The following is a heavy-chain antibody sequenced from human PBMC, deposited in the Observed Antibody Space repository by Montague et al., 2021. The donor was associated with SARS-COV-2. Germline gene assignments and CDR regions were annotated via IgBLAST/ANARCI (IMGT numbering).Heavy chain of an antibody. CDR1: GDSVSRNRPT. Sequence: CAISGDSVSRNRPTWDGDRRAPQRGREWLGRTYYKSKWGNDYALXVRGRGTINPDTAKNQFSLQLNSVTPKDTDIYYCTSGREGNYNVMDVWGQGTTVTVSS. CDR2: TYYKSKWGN. J-gene: IGHJ6*02. CDR3: TSGREGNYNVMDV. V-gene: IGHV6-1*01. D-gene: IGHD1-1*01.